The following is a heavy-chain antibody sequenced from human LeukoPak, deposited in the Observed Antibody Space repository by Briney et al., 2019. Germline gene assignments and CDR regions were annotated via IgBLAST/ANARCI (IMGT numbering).Heavy chain of an antibody. D-gene: IGHD3-10*01. CDR2: ISGSGSST. CDR1: GFTFSSYA. CDR3: AKGHYGSGTYYLPDY. V-gene: IGHV3-23*01. Sequence: GGSLGLSCAASGFTFSSYAMSWVRQAPGKGLEWVSAISGSGSSTYYADSVKGRFTISRDNSKNTQYLQMNSLRAEDTAVYYCAKGHYGSGTYYLPDYWGQGTLVAVSS. J-gene: IGHJ4*02.